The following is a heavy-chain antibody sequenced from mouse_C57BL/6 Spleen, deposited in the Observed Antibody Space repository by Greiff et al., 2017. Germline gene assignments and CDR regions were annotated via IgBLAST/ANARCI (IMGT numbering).Heavy chain of an antibody. J-gene: IGHJ1*03. V-gene: IGHV5-2*01. CDR2: INSDGGST. D-gene: IGHD2-5*01. Sequence: EVQLQESGGGLVQPGESLKLSCESNEYEFPSHDMSWVRKTPEKRLELVAAINSDGGSTYYPDTMERRFIISRDNTKKTLYLQMSSLRSEDTALYYCARQGYSNYGYWYFDVWGTGTTVTVSS. CDR1: EYEFPSHD. CDR3: ARQGYSNYGYWYFDV.